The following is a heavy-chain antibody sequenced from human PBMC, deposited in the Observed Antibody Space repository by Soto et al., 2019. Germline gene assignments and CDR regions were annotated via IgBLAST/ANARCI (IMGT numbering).Heavy chain of an antibody. CDR3: TPLTARDGDWFSIFKY. V-gene: IGHV3-15*06. CDR1: GFTFTDIS. Sequence: GGSLRLSCAASGFTFTDISMSWVRQAPGKGLEWVGRIKRKTDGGTISYAAPVKGRFTISRDDSKNTFYLEMSSLKIEDTAVYYCTPLTARDGDWFSIFKYWGQGSLVTVSS. D-gene: IGHD3-9*01. J-gene: IGHJ4*02. CDR2: IKRKTDGGTI.